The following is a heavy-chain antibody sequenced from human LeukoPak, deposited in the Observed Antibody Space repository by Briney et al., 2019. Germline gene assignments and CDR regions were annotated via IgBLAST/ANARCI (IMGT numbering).Heavy chain of an antibody. D-gene: IGHD2/OR15-2a*01. J-gene: IGHJ4*02. V-gene: IGHV3-53*01. CDR2: IYSGGST. CDR3: ANIHVSAG. CDR1: GFTFSNCN. Sequence: PGGSLRLSCAASGFTFSNCNMNWVRQAPGKGLEWVSVIYSGGSTYYADSVKGRFTISRDNSQSKVYLQMDSLRAEDTALYFCANIHVSAGWGQGTQVIVSS.